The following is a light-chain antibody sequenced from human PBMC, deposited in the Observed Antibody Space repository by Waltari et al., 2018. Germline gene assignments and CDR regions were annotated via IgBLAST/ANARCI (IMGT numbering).Light chain of an antibody. V-gene: IGKV3-11*01. CDR1: QSVFTS. CDR3: QQRSHWPPEYT. CDR2: GAS. Sequence: EIVLTQSPATLSLSPGERATLSCRASQSVFTSLAWYQQKPGQAPRRLIYGASSRATGTPARFSGSGSGTDFTLAISSLEPEDFAVYYCQQRSHWPPEYTFGQGTKLEIK. J-gene: IGKJ2*01.